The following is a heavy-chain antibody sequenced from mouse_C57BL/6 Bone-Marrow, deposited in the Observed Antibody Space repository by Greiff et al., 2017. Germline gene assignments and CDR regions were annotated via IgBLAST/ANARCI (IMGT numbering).Heavy chain of an antibody. J-gene: IGHJ1*03. CDR1: GYTFTSYG. V-gene: IGHV1-58*01. D-gene: IGHD1-1*01. Sequence: VQLQPSGADLVRPGSSVKMSCKTSGYTFTSYGINWVKQRPGQGLEWIGYIYIGNGDTEYNEKFKGKATLTSDTSSSTAYMQLSSLTSEDSAIYFCARHYYGSSPRWYFDVWGTGTTVTVSS. CDR3: ARHYYGSSPRWYFDV. CDR2: IYIGNGDT.